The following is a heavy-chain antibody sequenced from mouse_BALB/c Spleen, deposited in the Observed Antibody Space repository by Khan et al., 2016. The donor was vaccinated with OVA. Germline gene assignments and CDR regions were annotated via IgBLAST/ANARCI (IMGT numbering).Heavy chain of an antibody. V-gene: IGHV2-9*02. D-gene: IGHD2-4*01. J-gene: IGHJ3*01. CDR1: GFSLTTYG. Sequence: QVQLKESGLGLVAPSQSLSITCTVSGFSLTTYGVHWVRQPPGKGLEWLGVIWASGNTNYNSALMSRLSISKDNSKSQVFLKMNSLQTDDTAIYYCARDRNYYDYDGWFAYWGQGTLVTVSA. CDR3: ARDRNYYDYDGWFAY. CDR2: IWASGNT.